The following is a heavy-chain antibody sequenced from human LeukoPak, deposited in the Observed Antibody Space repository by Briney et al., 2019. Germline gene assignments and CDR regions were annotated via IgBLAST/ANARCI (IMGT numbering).Heavy chain of an antibody. V-gene: IGHV3-7*01. Sequence: PGGSLSLTCAVSGFRVSGYWMTWVRPAPGKGLEWVANIKQDGSEKNYVDSGKGRFTISRDNAENSLFLQMNSLRVEDTAVYYCAREWQGGIAAAGTRIEGDYWGQGTLVAVSS. D-gene: IGHD6-13*01. CDR2: IKQDGSEK. CDR1: GFRVSGYW. J-gene: IGHJ4*02. CDR3: AREWQGGIAAAGTRIEGDY.